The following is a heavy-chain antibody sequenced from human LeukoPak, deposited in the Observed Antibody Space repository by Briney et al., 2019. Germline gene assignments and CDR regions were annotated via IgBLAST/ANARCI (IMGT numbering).Heavy chain of an antibody. V-gene: IGHV3-33*01. D-gene: IGHD1-26*01. Sequence: PGGSLRLSCAASGFTFSSYGMHWVRQAPGKGLEWVAVIWYDGSNKYYADSVKGRFTISRDNSKNTLYLQMNSLRAEDTAVYCCARGKWELLLDYWGQGTLVTVSS. J-gene: IGHJ4*02. CDR2: IWYDGSNK. CDR1: GFTFSSYG. CDR3: ARGKWELLLDY.